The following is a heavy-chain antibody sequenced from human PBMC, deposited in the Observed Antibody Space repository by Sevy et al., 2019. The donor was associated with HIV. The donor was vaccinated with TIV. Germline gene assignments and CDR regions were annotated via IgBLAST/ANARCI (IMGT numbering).Heavy chain of an antibody. CDR3: ARDFTVFGVVSGNDY. V-gene: IGHV3-21*04. CDR2: ISDDSRYI. D-gene: IGHD3-3*01. Sequence: GGSLRLSCAASGFTFRTYSMNWVRQAPGKGLEWLSSISDDSRYIYYSDSVKGRFTISRANAKNFLFLQMNNLRVEDTAIYYCARDFTVFGVVSGNDYWGQGNLVTVSS. J-gene: IGHJ4*02. CDR1: GFTFRTYS.